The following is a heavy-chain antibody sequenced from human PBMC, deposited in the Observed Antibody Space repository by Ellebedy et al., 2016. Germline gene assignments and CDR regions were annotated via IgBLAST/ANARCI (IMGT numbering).Heavy chain of an antibody. CDR3: ARGMGRHYFDY. CDR2: IWYDGSNK. Sequence: GESLKISXAASGFTFSSYGMHWVRQAPGKGLEWVAVIWYDGSNKYYADSVKGRFTISRDNSKNTLYLQMNSLRAEDTAVYYCARGMGRHYFDYWGQGTLVTVSS. V-gene: IGHV3-33*01. D-gene: IGHD5-24*01. CDR1: GFTFSSYG. J-gene: IGHJ4*02.